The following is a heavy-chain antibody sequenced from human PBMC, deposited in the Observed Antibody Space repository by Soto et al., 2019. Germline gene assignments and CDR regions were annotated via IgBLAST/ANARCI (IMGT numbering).Heavy chain of an antibody. CDR1: GFTFSSYA. CDR2: ISYDGSNK. Sequence: GGSLRLSCAASGFTFSSYAMHWVRQAPGKGLEWVAVISYDGSNKYYADSVKGRFTISRDNSKNTLYLQMNSLRAEDTAVYYCARDSSLVRRDGYQALLWYWGQGTLVTVSS. V-gene: IGHV3-30-3*01. D-gene: IGHD5-12*01. CDR3: ARDSSLVRRDGYQALLWY. J-gene: IGHJ4*02.